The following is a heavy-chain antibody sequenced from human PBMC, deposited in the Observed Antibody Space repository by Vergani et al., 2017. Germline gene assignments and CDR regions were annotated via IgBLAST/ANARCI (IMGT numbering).Heavy chain of an antibody. CDR3: ARSAGYCSGGSCPLEDEYFQH. CDR2: IIPILGIA. D-gene: IGHD2-15*01. CDR1: GGTFSSYT. V-gene: IGHV1-69*02. Sequence: QVQLVQSGAEVKKPGSSVKVSCKASGGTFSSYTISWVRQAPGQGLEWMGRIIPILGIANYAQKFQGRVTITADKSTSTAYMELSSLRSEDTAVYYWARSAGYCSGGSCPLEDEYFQHWGQGTLVTVSS. J-gene: IGHJ1*01.